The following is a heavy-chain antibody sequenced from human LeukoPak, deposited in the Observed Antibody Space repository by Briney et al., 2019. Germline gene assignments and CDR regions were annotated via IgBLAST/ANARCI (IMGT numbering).Heavy chain of an antibody. D-gene: IGHD6-19*01. CDR3: AKGGGQWLVESYFDY. CDR2: ISWNSGSI. Sequence: GRSLRLSCAASGFTFDDYAMHWVRQAPGKGLEWVSGISWNSGSIGYADSVKGRFTISRDNAKNSLYLQMNSLRAEDTALYYCAKGGGQWLVESYFDYWGQEPWSPSPQ. CDR1: GFTFDDYA. J-gene: IGHJ4*01. V-gene: IGHV3-9*01.